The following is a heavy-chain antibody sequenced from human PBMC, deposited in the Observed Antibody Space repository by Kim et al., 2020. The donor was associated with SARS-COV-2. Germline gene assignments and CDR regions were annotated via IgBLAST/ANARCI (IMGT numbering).Heavy chain of an antibody. J-gene: IGHJ6*02. Sequence: LSLTCAASGFTFDDYALHWVRQAPGKGLEWVSGITYNGGTKGYADSVKGRCTISRDNAKNSLYLQMNSLRAEDTAVYYCAKDIRRFDWPPGGMEVWGQGTTVTVSS. CDR2: ITYNGGTK. CDR3: AKDIRRFDWPPGGMEV. V-gene: IGHV3-9*01. D-gene: IGHD3-9*01. CDR1: GFTFDDYA.